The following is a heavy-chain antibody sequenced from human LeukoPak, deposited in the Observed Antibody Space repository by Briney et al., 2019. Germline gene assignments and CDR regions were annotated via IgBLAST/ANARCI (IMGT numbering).Heavy chain of an antibody. J-gene: IGHJ6*02. CDR2: IIPIFGTA. V-gene: IGHV1-69*13. CDR3: ASDTVIRVEPAAPWYYGMDV. D-gene: IGHD2-2*01. CDR1: GATFSSYA. Sequence: ASVKVSCKASGATFSSYAISWVRQAPGQGLEWMGGIIPIFGTANYAQKFQGRVTITADESTSTAYMELSSLRSEDTAVYYGASDTVIRVEPAAPWYYGMDVWGQGTTVTVSS.